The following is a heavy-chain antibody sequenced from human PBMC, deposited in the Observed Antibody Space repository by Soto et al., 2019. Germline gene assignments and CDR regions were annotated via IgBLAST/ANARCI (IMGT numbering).Heavy chain of an antibody. V-gene: IGHV1-18*01. CDR3: ANHRSITGTTSLEY. D-gene: IGHD1-20*01. CDR1: GYTFTSYG. CDR2: ISTYNGNT. Sequence: QVQLVQSGGEVKKPGASVKVSCKASGYTFTSYGISWVRQAHGQGLDWMGWISTYNGNTNYAQKLQGRVTMTTDTSTSTAYMELRSLRSDDTAVYYCANHRSITGTTSLEYWGQGTLVTVSS. J-gene: IGHJ4*02.